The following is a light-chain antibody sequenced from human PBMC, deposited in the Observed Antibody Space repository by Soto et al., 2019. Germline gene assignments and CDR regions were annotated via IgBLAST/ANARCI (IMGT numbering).Light chain of an antibody. CDR2: DAS. V-gene: IGKV1-5*01. CDR1: QSTSKW. CDR3: QQYNSYPLT. J-gene: IGKJ4*01. Sequence: DIQMTQSHSTLSASVGDRATMTCRASQSTSKWLAWYQQKPGTAPKLLIYDASNLESGVPSRFSGSGSGTEFTLTISSLQPDDFATYYCQQYNSYPLTFGGGTKVDIK.